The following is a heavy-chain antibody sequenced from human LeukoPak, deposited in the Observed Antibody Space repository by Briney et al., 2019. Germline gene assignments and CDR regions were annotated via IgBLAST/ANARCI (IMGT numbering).Heavy chain of an antibody. CDR1: GYTFTNCD. V-gene: IGHV1-8*01. D-gene: IGHD6-13*01. Sequence: ASVKVFCRASGYTFTNCDINWVRQASGQGLEWMGWMNPNSGNTAYARKFQGRVTMTRSTSISTAYMELSSLTSEDTAVYYCASRRSSWGSWFDLWGQGTMVTVSS. CDR3: ASRRSSWGSWFDL. CDR2: MNPNSGNT. J-gene: IGHJ5*02.